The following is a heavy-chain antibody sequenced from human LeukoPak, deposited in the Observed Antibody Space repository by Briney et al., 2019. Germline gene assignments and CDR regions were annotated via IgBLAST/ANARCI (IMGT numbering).Heavy chain of an antibody. CDR3: ARGGVRGVIISLFDY. CDR2: IYYSGST. Sequence: PSETLSLTCTVSGGSISSCYWSWIRQPPGKGLEWIGYIYYSGSTNYNPSLKSRVTISVDTSKNQFSLKLSSVTAADTAVYYCARGGVRGVIISLFDYWGQGTLVTVSS. J-gene: IGHJ4*02. D-gene: IGHD3-10*01. CDR1: GGSISSCY. V-gene: IGHV4-59*01.